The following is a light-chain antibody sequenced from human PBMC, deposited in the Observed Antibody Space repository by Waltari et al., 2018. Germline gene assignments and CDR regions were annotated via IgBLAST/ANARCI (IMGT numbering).Light chain of an antibody. V-gene: IGLV2-14*01. Sequence: WYQQHPGQVPKLMIHEVSNRPAEISNRFSGSKSGNTASLTISGLQPEDEADYYCSSYTTTFSYVFGTGTKVTVL. J-gene: IGLJ1*01. CDR3: SSYTTTFSYV. CDR2: EVS.